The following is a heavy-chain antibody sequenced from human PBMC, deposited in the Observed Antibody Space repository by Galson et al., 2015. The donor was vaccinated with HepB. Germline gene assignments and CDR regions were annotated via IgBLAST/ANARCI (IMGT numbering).Heavy chain of an antibody. CDR2: ISGSGGST. CDR3: AKDGDDYVWGSYRYSDY. CDR1: GFTFSSYA. D-gene: IGHD3-16*02. V-gene: IGHV3-23*01. J-gene: IGHJ4*02. Sequence: SLRLSCAASGFTFSSYAMSWVRQAPGKGLEWVSAISGSGGSTYYADSVKGRFTISRDNSKNTLYLQMNSLRAEDTAVYYCAKDGDDYVWGSYRYSDYWGQGTLVTVSS.